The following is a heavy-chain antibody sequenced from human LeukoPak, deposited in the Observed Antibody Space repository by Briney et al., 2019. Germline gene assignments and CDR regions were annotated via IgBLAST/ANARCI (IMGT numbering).Heavy chain of an antibody. CDR2: INHSGST. D-gene: IGHD3-22*01. CDR3: ARRYDSSGYCWWARWFDP. V-gene: IGHV4-34*01. J-gene: IGHJ5*02. Sequence: SETLSLTCAVYGGSFSGYYWSWIRQPPGKGLEWIGEINHSGSTNYNPSLKSRVTISVDTSKNQFSLKLSSVTAADTAVYYCARRYDSSGYCWWARWFDPWGQGTLVTVSS. CDR1: GGSFSGYY.